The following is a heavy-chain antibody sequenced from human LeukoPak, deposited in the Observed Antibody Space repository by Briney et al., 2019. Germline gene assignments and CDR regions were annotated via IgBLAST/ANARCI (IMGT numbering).Heavy chain of an antibody. V-gene: IGHV3-21*01. D-gene: IGHD3-16*02. Sequence: GGSLRLSCAASGFTFSSYSMNWVRQAPGKGLEWVSSISSSSSYIYYADSVKGRFTISRDNAKNSLYLQMNSLRAEDTAVYYCARWAFGGVIIYNWFDPWGQGTLVTVSS. CDR2: ISSSSSYI. J-gene: IGHJ5*02. CDR1: GFTFSSYS. CDR3: ARWAFGGVIIYNWFDP.